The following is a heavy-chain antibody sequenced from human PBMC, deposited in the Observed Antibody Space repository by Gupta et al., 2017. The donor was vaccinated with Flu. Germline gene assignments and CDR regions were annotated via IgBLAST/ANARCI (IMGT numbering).Heavy chain of an antibody. CDR2: INHSGST. CDR1: GGSFSGYY. Sequence: QVQLQQWGAGLLKPSETLSLTCAVYGGSFSGYYWSWIRQPPGKGLEWIGEINHSGSTNYNPSLKSRVTISVDTSKNQFSLKLSSVTAADTAVYYCARGLDSNYGNNWFDPWGQGTLVTVSS. J-gene: IGHJ5*02. CDR3: ARGLDSNYGNNWFDP. D-gene: IGHD4-4*01. V-gene: IGHV4-34*01.